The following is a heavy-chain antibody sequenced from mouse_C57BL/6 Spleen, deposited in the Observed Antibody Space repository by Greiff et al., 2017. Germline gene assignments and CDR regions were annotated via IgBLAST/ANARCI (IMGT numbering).Heavy chain of an antibody. CDR1: GYTFTSYW. Sequence: QVQLQQPGAELVKPGASVKLSCKASGYTFTSYWMQWVKQRPGQGLEWIGDIDPSDSYTNYNQKFKGKATLTVDTSYSTAYVQLSSLTSEDSAVYYCARRGKGYWYFDVWGTATTVTVAS. V-gene: IGHV1-50*01. J-gene: IGHJ1*03. CDR2: IDPSDSYT. CDR3: ARRGKGYWYFDV.